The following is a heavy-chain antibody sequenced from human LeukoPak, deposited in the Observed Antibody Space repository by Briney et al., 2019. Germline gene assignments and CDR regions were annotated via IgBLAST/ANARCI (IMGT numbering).Heavy chain of an antibody. D-gene: IGHD3-22*01. Sequence: PGRSLRLSCAASGFTFSSYAMHWVRQAPGKGLEWVAVISYDGSNKYYADSVKGRFTISRDNSKNTLYLQMNSLRAEDTAVYYCARDRALYDRSGYYYTEDDYWGQGTLVTVSS. V-gene: IGHV3-30-3*01. CDR1: GFTFSSYA. CDR2: ISYDGSNK. CDR3: ARDRALYDRSGYYYTEDDY. J-gene: IGHJ4*02.